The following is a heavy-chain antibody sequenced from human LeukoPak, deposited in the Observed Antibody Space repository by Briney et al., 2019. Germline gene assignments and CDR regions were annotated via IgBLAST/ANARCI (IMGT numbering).Heavy chain of an antibody. CDR3: ARVLVVIRSGFDP. D-gene: IGHD3-22*01. J-gene: IGHJ5*02. Sequence: NPSETLSLTCTVSGGSISSSSYYWGWIRQPPGKGLEWIGSIYYSGSTYYNPSLKSRVTISVDTSKNQFSLKLSSVTAADTAVYYCARVLVVIRSGFDPWGQGTLVTVSS. V-gene: IGHV4-39*01. CDR1: GGSISSSSYY. CDR2: IYYSGST.